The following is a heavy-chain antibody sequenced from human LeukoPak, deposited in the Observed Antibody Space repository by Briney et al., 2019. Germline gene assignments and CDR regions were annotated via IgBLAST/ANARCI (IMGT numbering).Heavy chain of an antibody. J-gene: IGHJ4*02. D-gene: IGHD3-3*01. CDR2: INSDGSST. CDR3: ARDSSAWSGYYDY. V-gene: IGHV3-74*01. CDR1: EFTFSSYW. Sequence: PGGSLRLPCAASEFTFSSYWMHWVRQAPGKGLVWVSRINSDGSSTSYADSVRGRFTISRDNAKNTLYLQMNSLRAEDTAVYYCARDSSAWSGYYDYWGQGTLVTVSS.